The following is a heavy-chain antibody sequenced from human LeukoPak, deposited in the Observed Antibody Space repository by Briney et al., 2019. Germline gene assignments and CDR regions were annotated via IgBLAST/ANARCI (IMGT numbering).Heavy chain of an antibody. CDR2: IPTSGISV. D-gene: IGHD1-26*01. V-gene: IGHV3-11*01. Sequence: GRSLRLSCAASGFRFSRYYMRWVRLTPGKALEWISYIPTSGISVHYADSVRGRFTISRDNANSLLYLQMNSLRAEDTAVYYCARDNSGAFGDSGQGTLVTVSS. CDR3: ARDNSGAFGD. J-gene: IGHJ4*02. CDR1: GFRFSRYY.